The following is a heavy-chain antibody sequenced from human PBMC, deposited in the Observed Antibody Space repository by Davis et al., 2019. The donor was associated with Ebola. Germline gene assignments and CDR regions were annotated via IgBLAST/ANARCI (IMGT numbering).Heavy chain of an antibody. CDR2: ISTYNGNT. CDR1: GYSFTDDG. Sequence: ASVKVSCKASGYSFTDDGISWVRQAPGQGLEWMGWISTYNGNTNYAQKLQGRVTMTTDTSTSTAYMELRSLRSDDTAVYYCAREPERATDFDYWGQGTLVTVSS. CDR3: AREPERATDFDY. V-gene: IGHV1-18*01. D-gene: IGHD1-14*01. J-gene: IGHJ4*02.